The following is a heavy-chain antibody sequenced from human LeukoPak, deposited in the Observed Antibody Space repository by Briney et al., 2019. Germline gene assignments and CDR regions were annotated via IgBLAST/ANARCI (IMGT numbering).Heavy chain of an antibody. Sequence: SETLSLTCTVSGYSITNGYYWGWIRQPPGKGLEWIGSIYHSGNTFYNPSLKSRVTISVDPSKNQFSLKLNSVIVADTAVYYCGRDQDYYGSGSHGPDHWGQGILVTV. CDR1: GYSITNGYY. V-gene: IGHV4-38-2*02. CDR2: IYHSGNT. CDR3: GRDQDYYGSGSHGPDH. J-gene: IGHJ5*02. D-gene: IGHD3-10*01.